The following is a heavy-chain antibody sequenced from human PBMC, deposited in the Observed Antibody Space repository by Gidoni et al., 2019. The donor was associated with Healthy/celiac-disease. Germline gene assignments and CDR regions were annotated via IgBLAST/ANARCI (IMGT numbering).Heavy chain of an antibody. Sequence: EVQLLESGGGLVRPGGSLGLSWAASGFNFSSYAMGWVRQAPGKGLGWVSAISGSGGSTYYADSGKGRFTISRDNSKNTLYLQMNSLRAEDTAVYYCAKGGDIWFGESLPDYWGQGTLVTVSS. V-gene: IGHV3-23*01. CDR1: GFNFSSYA. D-gene: IGHD3-10*01. CDR2: ISGSGGST. CDR3: AKGGDIWFGESLPDY. J-gene: IGHJ4*02.